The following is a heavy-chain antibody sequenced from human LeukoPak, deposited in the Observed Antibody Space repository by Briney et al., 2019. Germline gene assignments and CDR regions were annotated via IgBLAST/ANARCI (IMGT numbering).Heavy chain of an antibody. CDR2: IHHSGST. J-gene: IGHJ4*02. Sequence: SETLSLTCAVYGGSFSGYYWGWIRQPPGKGLEWIGSIHHSGSTSYNPSLKSRVTMSVDTSKNQFSLNLNSVTAADTAVYYCARDHRFLDYWGQGMLVTVSS. V-gene: IGHV4-38-2*02. CDR3: ARDHRFLDY. CDR1: GGSFSGYY. D-gene: IGHD3-3*01.